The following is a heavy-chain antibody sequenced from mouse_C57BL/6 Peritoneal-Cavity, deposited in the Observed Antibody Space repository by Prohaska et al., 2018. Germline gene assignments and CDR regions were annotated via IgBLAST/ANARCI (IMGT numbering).Heavy chain of an antibody. V-gene: IGHV1-52*01. D-gene: IGHD2-2*01. CDR2: IDPSDRET. Sequence: QVQLQQPGAELVRPGYSVKLSCKASGYTFTSYWMNGVKQRPIQGLEWIGNIDPSDRETHYNQKCKDKSTLTVDKSSSAAYMQVSSLTSEDSAVYYCLVRGFAYWGQGALVTISA. CDR3: LVRGFAY. CDR1: GYTFTSYW. J-gene: IGHJ3*01.